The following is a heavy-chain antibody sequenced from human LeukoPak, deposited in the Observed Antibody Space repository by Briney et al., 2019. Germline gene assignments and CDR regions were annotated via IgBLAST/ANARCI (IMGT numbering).Heavy chain of an antibody. V-gene: IGHV4-59*01. CDR2: IYYSGST. D-gene: IGHD5-24*01. CDR3: ARWDGYNSQFDY. CDR1: GGSISSYY. Sequence: SETLSLTCTASGGSISSYYWNWIRQAPGKGLEWIGYIYYSGSTNYNPSLRSRVTISLDTSKSQFSLKLKSVTAADTAVYYCARWDGYNSQFDYWGQGTLVSVSS. J-gene: IGHJ4*02.